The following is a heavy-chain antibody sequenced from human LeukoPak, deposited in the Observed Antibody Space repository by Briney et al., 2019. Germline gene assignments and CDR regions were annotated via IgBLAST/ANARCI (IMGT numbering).Heavy chain of an antibody. Sequence: GESLKISCKGSGYSFTSYWIGWVRQMPGKGLAWMGIIYPGDSDTRYSPSFQGQVTISADKSISTAYLQWSSLKASDTAMYCCATHTAMDPYYFVYWRQGTLVTVSS. D-gene: IGHD5-18*01. CDR2: IYPGDSDT. J-gene: IGHJ4*02. CDR3: ATHTAMDPYYFVY. CDR1: GYSFTSYW. V-gene: IGHV5-51*01.